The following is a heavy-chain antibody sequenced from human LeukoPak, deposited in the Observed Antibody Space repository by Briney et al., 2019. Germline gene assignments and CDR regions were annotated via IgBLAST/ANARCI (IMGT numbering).Heavy chain of an antibody. CDR3: AREAIKDY. V-gene: IGHV3-48*02. Sequence: GGSLRLSCVASGLSVSSNYMSWVRQAPGKGLEWVSYISSGSGTIYYADSVKGRFTIARDDAKNSLYLQMSSLRDEDTAVYYCAREAIKDYWGQGTLVTVSS. CDR1: GLSVSSNY. J-gene: IGHJ4*02. CDR2: ISSGSGTI.